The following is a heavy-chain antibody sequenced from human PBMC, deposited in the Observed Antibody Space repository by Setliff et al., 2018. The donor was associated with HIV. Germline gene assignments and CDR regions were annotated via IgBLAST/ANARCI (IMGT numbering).Heavy chain of an antibody. Sequence: ETLSLTCTVSGDFFSSDYYWGWIRQAPGKGLEWVSVIYSGGSTYYADSVKGRFTISRDNAKNTLYLQMNSLRAEDSAVYYCASEVAVSANALDVWGQGTTVTVSS. J-gene: IGHJ6*02. D-gene: IGHD3-16*01. CDR2: IYSGGST. CDR1: GDFFSSDYY. CDR3: ASEVAVSANALDV. V-gene: IGHV3-53*01.